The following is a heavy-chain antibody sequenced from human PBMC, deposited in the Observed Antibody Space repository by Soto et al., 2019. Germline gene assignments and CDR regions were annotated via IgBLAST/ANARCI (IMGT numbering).Heavy chain of an antibody. Sequence: SETLSLTCTVSGGSISSGGYYWSWIRQHPGKGLEWIGYIYYSGSTYYNPSLKSRVTISVDTSKNQFSLKLSSVTAADTAVYYCARALGPIFDWWFDPWGQGTLVTVAS. V-gene: IGHV4-31*03. CDR2: IYYSGST. D-gene: IGHD3-3*01. CDR1: GGSISSGGYY. CDR3: ARALGPIFDWWFDP. J-gene: IGHJ5*02.